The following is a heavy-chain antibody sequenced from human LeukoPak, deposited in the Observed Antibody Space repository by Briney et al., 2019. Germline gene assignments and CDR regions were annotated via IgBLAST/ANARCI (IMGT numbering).Heavy chain of an antibody. CDR3: ASLLYYDFWSGYSNSGYFDY. CDR1: GYTFTSYG. J-gene: IGHJ4*02. CDR2: ISAYNGNT. D-gene: IGHD3-3*01. V-gene: IGHV1-18*01. Sequence: GASVKVSCKASGYTFTSYGISWVRQAPGQGLEWMGWISAYNGNTNYAQKLQGRVTMTTDTSTSTAYMELRSLRSDDTAVYYCASLLYYDFWSGYSNSGYFDYWGQGTLVTVSS.